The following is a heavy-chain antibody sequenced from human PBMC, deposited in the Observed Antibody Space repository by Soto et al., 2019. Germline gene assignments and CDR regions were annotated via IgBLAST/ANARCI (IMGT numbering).Heavy chain of an antibody. CDR3: ARFYYDSSGYYNPSVHYAFDI. J-gene: IGHJ3*02. Sequence: PSETLSLTCTVSGGSISGYYWSWIRQHPGKGLEWIGYIYYTGTTYYNPSLKSRVTISVDTSKSQFSLRLSSVTAADTAMYYCARFYYDSSGYYNPSVHYAFDIWGQGTMVTVSS. D-gene: IGHD3-22*01. CDR1: GGSISGYY. V-gene: IGHV4-31*03. CDR2: IYYTGTT.